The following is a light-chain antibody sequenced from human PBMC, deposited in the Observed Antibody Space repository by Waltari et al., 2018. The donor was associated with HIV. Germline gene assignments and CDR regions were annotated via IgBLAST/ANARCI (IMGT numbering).Light chain of an antibody. CDR1: QNITTF. Sequence: DIQVTQSPSPLSASLGGRVTLACRSSQNITTFLNLYQQRPGRAPQLLIYTTSNLQSGIPSRFRGSGSGTDFVLTVTNLQPEDSATYFCQQSYRMPYTFGQGTK. CDR2: TTS. J-gene: IGKJ2*01. CDR3: QQSYRMPYT. V-gene: IGKV1-39*01.